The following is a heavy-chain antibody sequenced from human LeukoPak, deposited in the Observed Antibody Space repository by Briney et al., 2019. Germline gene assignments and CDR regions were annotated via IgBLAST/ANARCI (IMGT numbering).Heavy chain of an antibody. CDR3: ASNLGFGELSPDY. CDR1: GFTISSYS. D-gene: IGHD3-10*01. CDR2: ISSSSSYI. Sequence: GGSLRLSCAASGFTISSYSMNWVRQAPGKGLEWVSSISSSSSYIYYADSVKGRFTISRDNAKNSLYLQMNSLRAEDTAVYYCASNLGFGELSPDYWGQGTLVTVSS. V-gene: IGHV3-21*01. J-gene: IGHJ4*02.